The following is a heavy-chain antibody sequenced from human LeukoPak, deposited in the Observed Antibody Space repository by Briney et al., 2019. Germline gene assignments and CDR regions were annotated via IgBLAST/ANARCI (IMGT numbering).Heavy chain of an antibody. V-gene: IGHV3-53*01. Sequence: GGSLRLSCAASGFTVSSNYMSWVRQAPGKGLEWVSVIYSGGSTYYADSVKGRFTISRDNSKSTLYLQMNSLRAEDTAVYYCARAKLHDYGDYLDYWGQGTLVTVSS. J-gene: IGHJ4*02. D-gene: IGHD4-17*01. CDR2: IYSGGST. CDR3: ARAKLHDYGDYLDY. CDR1: GFTVSSNY.